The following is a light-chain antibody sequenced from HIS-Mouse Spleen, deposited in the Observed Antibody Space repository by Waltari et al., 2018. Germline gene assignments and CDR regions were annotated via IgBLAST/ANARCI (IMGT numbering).Light chain of an antibody. CDR1: SRDVGGYNY. CDR2: DVS. V-gene: IGLV2-11*01. Sequence: QSALTQPRSVSGSPGPSVTIPCPGPSRDVGGYNYVSWYQQHPGKAPKPMIYDVSKRPSGVPDRFSGSKSGNTASLTISGLQAEDEADYYCCSYAGSYTLVFGGGTKLTVL. J-gene: IGLJ2*01. CDR3: CSYAGSYTLV.